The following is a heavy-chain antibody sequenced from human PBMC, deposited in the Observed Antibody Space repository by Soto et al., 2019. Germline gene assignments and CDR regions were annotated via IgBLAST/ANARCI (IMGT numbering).Heavy chain of an antibody. D-gene: IGHD3-10*01. CDR3: ARSYHTYYFDY. Sequence: EVQLVESGGGLVQPGGSLRLSCGGSGFTFSNAWMNWVRQAPGKGLEWVGRIKSKSDGGTTDYATPVKGRFTISRDDSKDMLYLQMTRLKTADTAMYYCARSYHTYYFDYWGRGTLVTVSS. V-gene: IGHV3-15*07. CDR2: IKSKSDGGTT. CDR1: GFTFSNAW. J-gene: IGHJ4*01.